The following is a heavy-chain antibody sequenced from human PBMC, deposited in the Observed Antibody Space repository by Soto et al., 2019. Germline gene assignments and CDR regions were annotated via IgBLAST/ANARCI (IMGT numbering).Heavy chain of an antibody. V-gene: IGHV3-30*03. J-gene: IGHJ4*02. D-gene: IGHD6-13*01. CDR1: GFTFSSYG. CDR2: ISYDGSNK. Sequence: GGSLRLSCAASGFTFSSYGMHWVRQAPGKGLEWVPVISYDGSNKYYADSVKGRFTISRDNSKNTLYLQMNSLRAEDTAVYYCARRYSSSFDYWGQGTLVTVSS. CDR3: ARRYSSSFDY.